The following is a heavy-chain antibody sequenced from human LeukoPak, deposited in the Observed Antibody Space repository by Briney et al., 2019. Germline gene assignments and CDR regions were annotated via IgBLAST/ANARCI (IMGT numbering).Heavy chain of an antibody. Sequence: PGGSLRLSCAASGFTFSSYAMHWVRQAPGRGLEYVSAISSNGGDTYYANSVKGRFTISRDNSKNTLYLQMGSLRGEDMAVYYCARGAYSSNWRGSYFDYWGQGTLVTVSS. CDR2: ISSNGGDT. V-gene: IGHV3-64*01. CDR1: GFTFSSYA. D-gene: IGHD6-13*01. CDR3: ARGAYSSNWRGSYFDY. J-gene: IGHJ4*02.